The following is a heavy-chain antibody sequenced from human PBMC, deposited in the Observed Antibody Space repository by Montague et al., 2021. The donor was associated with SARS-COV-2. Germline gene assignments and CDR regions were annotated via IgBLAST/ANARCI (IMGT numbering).Heavy chain of an antibody. CDR3: ASPRGPSYYDILTDSAFDY. J-gene: IGHJ4*02. V-gene: IGHV3-30-3*01. CDR1: GFTFSSYA. CDR2: ISYDGSNK. D-gene: IGHD3-9*01. Sequence: SLRLSCAASGFTFSSYAMHWVRQAPGKGLEWVAVISYDGSNKYFADSVKGRFTISRDNSKNTLYLQMNSLRAEDTAVYYCASPRGPSYYDILTDSAFDYWGQGTLVTVSS.